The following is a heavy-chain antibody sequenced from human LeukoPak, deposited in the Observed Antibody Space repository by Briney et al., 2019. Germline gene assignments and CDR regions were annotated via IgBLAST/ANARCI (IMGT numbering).Heavy chain of an antibody. V-gene: IGHV4-4*07. J-gene: IGHJ4*02. CDR2: IYPRESP. CDR3: ATDKGYHYY. Sequence: SETLSLTCTVWGGSISSYSWRWMRQPAGKGLEWIGRIYPRESPNYNPSLKSRVTISGDTSKNQVSLNLGSLTAADTAVYYCATDKGYHYYWGQGTLVTVSS. CDR1: GGSISSYS. D-gene: IGHD5-12*01.